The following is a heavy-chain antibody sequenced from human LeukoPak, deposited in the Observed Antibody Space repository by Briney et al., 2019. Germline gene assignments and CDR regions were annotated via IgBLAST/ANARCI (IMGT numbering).Heavy chain of an antibody. V-gene: IGHV4-38-2*02. D-gene: IGHD3-10*01. J-gene: IGHJ5*02. CDR3: ARDRRITMVRGVINWFDP. Sequence: SETLSLTCAVSSYSIRSGYYWGWIRQPPGKGLEWIGSIYHSGSTYYNPSLKSRVTISVDTSKNQFSLKLSSVTAADTAVYYCARDRRITMVRGVINWFDPWGQGTLVTVSS. CDR2: IYHSGST. CDR1: SYSIRSGYY.